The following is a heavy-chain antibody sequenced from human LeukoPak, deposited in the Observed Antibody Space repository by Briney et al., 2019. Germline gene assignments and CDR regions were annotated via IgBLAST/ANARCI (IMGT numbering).Heavy chain of an antibody. V-gene: IGHV4-59*08. CDR2: IYYSGTT. D-gene: IGHD3-10*01. CDR1: GGSISGYY. CDR3: ARLGRITMIRGTSDYYHSMDV. J-gene: IGHJ6*02. Sequence: SETLSLTCTVSGGSISGYYWSWIRQPPGKGLEWIGYIYYSGTTNYSPSLKSRVTMSVDTSNNQFSLKLSSLTAADTAVYYCARLGRITMIRGTSDYYHSMDVWGQGTTVTASS.